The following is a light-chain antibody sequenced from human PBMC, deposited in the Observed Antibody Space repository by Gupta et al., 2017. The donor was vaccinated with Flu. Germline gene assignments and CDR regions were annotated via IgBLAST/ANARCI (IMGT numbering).Light chain of an antibody. CDR1: QSVASNS. V-gene: IGKV3-20*01. CDR3: QQYGNSPYS. J-gene: IGKJ2*03. CDR2: DAS. Sequence: ETVLTQSPGTLSLSPGERATLSCRASQSVASNSLSWYQQIPGQAPRLLIYDASSRATGIPDRFSGKGSGTDFTLIISRLEPEDFAVYYCQQYGNSPYSFGQGTKLEIK.